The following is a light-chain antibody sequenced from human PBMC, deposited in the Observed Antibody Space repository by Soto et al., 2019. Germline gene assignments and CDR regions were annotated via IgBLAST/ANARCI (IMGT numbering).Light chain of an antibody. V-gene: IGKV3-20*01. CDR2: ATS. CDR1: QSVSSSS. CDR3: QQYGSSPWT. Sequence: EIVLTQSPGTLSLSPGERATLSCRASQSVSSSSLAWYQQKPGQAPRLLIYATSSRAAGIPDRFSGSGSGTDFTLTISRLEPEDFAVYYCQQYGSSPWTVGQGTNVEIK. J-gene: IGKJ1*01.